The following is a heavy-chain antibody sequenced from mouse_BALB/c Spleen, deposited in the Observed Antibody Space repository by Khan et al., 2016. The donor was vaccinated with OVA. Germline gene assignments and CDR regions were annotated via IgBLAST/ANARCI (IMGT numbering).Heavy chain of an antibody. CDR2: VNPNNGGT. D-gene: IGHD1-1*01. J-gene: IGHJ3*01. CDR1: GYSFTGYY. CDR3: GRISIITVEGFAY. V-gene: IGHV1-18*01. Sequence: EVQLQESGPDLVKPGASVKISCKTSGYSFTGYYIHWVKQSQGKSLEWIGRVNPNNGGTTYNQKFKGKAILTVEKSSGTAYMGLRRVKSEDAAVYYVGRISIITVEGFAYWGQGTLVTVPA.